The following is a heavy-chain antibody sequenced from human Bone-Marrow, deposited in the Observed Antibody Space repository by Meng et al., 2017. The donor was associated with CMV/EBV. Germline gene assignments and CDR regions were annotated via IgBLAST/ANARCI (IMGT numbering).Heavy chain of an antibody. CDR2: IYYSGRT. D-gene: IGHD3-3*01. V-gene: IGHV4-59*01. J-gene: IGHJ4*02. CDR1: GGAISTYF. Sequence: SETLSLTCTVSGGAISTYFWSWIRQPPGKGLEWIGQIYYSGRTNYNPSLRSRVTISVDTYKNQFYLKLSSVTAADTAVYYCARSDSPHDLVAYWGQGTLVTVSS. CDR3: ARSDSPHDLVAY.